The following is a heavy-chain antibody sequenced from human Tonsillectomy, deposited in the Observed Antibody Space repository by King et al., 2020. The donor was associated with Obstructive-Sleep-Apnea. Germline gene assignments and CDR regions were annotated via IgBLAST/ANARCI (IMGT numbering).Heavy chain of an antibody. V-gene: IGHV4-39*07. D-gene: IGHD3-10*02. J-gene: IGHJ5*02. CDR2: IYYSGSS. CDR3: ARRIVRGGGFDP. Sequence: QLQESGPGLVKPSETLSLTCTVSGGSISSSSYYWGWIRQPPGKGLEWIGSIYYSGSSYYNPSLKSRGTISVDTSKNQFSLKLSSVTAADTAGYYCARRIVRGGGFDPWGQGTLVTVSS. CDR1: GGSISSSSYY.